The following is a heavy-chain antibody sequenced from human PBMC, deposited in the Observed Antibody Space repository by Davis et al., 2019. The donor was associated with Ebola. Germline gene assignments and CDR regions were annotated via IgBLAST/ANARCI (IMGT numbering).Heavy chain of an antibody. CDR2: INHSGST. V-gene: IGHV4-34*01. D-gene: IGHD1-26*01. J-gene: IGHJ4*02. CDR1: GGSFSGYY. CDR3: ARGRTGSYRPRLDY. Sequence: SETLSLTCAVSGGSFSGYYWSWIRQPPGKGLEWIGEINHSGSTNYNPSLKSRVTISVDTSKNQFSLKLSSVTAADTAVYYCARGRTGSYRPRLDYWGQGTLVTVSS.